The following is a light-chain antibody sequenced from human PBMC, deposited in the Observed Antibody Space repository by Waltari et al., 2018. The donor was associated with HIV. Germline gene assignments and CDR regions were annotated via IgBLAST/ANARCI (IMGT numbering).Light chain of an antibody. CDR2: SAY. J-gene: IGKJ3*01. CDR1: QAISTY. V-gene: IGKV1-39*01. Sequence: DIQMTQSPSSLSASLGDSVVITCRASQAISTYLNWYQQKPGKAPVLLVYSAYKLQPGAPSRFRGAGSGRDFSLSISGLQTEDFAIYFCQQSYGSPFNFGPGT. CDR3: QQSYGSPFN.